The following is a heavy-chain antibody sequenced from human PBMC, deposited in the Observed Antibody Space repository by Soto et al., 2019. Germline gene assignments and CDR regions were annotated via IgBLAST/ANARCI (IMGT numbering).Heavy chain of an antibody. CDR3: AKAGGLVFDY. J-gene: IGHJ4*02. D-gene: IGHD1-26*01. CDR2: ISYDGSNK. Sequence: QVQLVESGGGVVQPGRSLRLSCAASGFTFSSYAIHWVRQAPGKGLEWVAVISYDGSNKYYADSVKGRFTISRDNSKNTLYRQRTTRRAEDTPVNYCAKAGGLVFDYWGREPWSPSPQ. CDR1: GFTFSSYA. V-gene: IGHV3-30-3*01.